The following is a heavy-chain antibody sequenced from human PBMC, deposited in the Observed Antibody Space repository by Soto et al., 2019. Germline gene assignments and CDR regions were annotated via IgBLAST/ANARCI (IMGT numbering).Heavy chain of an antibody. V-gene: IGHV3-74*01. CDR3: AREYYGLLTGYYTDY. CDR2: ISGDGVTT. CDR1: GFPFSSYW. Sequence: EVQLVESGGDLVQRGGSLRRSCAASGFPFSSYWMHWVRHTPGKGLDWVARISGDGVTTYYADSVTGRFTASRDNAKNTLSLQISGLRAEDTAVYYCAREYYGLLTGYYTDYWGQGTLVSVSS. J-gene: IGHJ4*02. D-gene: IGHD3-9*01.